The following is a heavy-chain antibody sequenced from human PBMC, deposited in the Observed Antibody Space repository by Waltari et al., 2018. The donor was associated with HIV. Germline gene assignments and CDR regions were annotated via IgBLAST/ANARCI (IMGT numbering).Heavy chain of an antibody. J-gene: IGHJ4*02. CDR2: ITDSGDKT. V-gene: IGHV3-23*01. D-gene: IGHD3-10*01. CDR1: GFTFRRYS. CDR3: VKPFCFFRGAPQYFDV. Sequence: EVRLLESGGNLVQPGGSLRLSLAAYGFTFRRYSLSWVRESPRKGLECLSSITDSGDKTHDADSVKGRFIISRDNSNNILFLPMNGVKVEETAVYFCVKPFCFFRGAPQYFDVWGQGTQVTVSS.